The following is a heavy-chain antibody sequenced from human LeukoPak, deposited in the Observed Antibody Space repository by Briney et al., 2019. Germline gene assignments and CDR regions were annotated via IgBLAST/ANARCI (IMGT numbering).Heavy chain of an antibody. D-gene: IGHD6-13*01. V-gene: IGHV3-9*01. Sequence: GGSLRLSCAASGFTFDDYAMHWVRQAPGKGLEWVPGISWNSGSIGYADSVKGRFTISRDNAKNSLYLQMNSLRAEDTALYYCAKEKYSSSWYEAYFQHWGQGTLVTVSS. CDR2: ISWNSGSI. J-gene: IGHJ1*01. CDR3: AKEKYSSSWYEAYFQH. CDR1: GFTFDDYA.